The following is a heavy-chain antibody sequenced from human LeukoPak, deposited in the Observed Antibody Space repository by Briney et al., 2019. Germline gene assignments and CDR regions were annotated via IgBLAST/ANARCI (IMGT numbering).Heavy chain of an antibody. V-gene: IGHV4-34*01. CDR2: IYYSGST. CDR3: ARHTYDSTPWSPFDY. D-gene: IGHD3-22*01. CDR1: GGSFSGYY. J-gene: IGHJ4*02. Sequence: KPSETLSLTCAVYGGSFSGYYWSWIRQPPGKGLEWIGSIYYSGSTYYNPSLKSRVTISVDTSKNQFSLKLSSVTAADTAVYYCARHTYDSTPWSPFDYWGQGTLVTVSS.